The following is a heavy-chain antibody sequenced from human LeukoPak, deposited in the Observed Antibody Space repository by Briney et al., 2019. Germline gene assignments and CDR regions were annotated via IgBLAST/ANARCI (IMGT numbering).Heavy chain of an antibody. V-gene: IGHV3-64*01. CDR2: ISSNGGST. CDR1: GFTFSSYA. D-gene: IGHD1-14*01. J-gene: IGHJ4*02. CDR3: AKATGYLL. Sequence: PGGSLRLSCAASGFTFSSYAMHWVRQAPGKGLEYVSAISSNGGSTYYANSVKGRFTISRDNSKNTLYLQMGSLRAEDMAVYYCAKATGYLLWGQGTLVTVSS.